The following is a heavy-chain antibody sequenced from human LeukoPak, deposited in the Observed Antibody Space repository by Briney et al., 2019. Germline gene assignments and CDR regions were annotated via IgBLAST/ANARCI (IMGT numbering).Heavy chain of an antibody. V-gene: IGHV4-59*12. CDR1: GGSISSYY. CDR2: IYYSGST. CDR3: ARDSGGYCTNGVCSDAFDI. D-gene: IGHD2-8*01. J-gene: IGHJ3*02. Sequence: SETLSLTCTVSGGSISSYYWSWIRQPPGKGLEWIGYIYYSGSTNYNPSLKSRVTISVDTSKNQFSLKLSSVTAADTAVYYCARDSGGYCTNGVCSDAFDIWGQGTMVTVSS.